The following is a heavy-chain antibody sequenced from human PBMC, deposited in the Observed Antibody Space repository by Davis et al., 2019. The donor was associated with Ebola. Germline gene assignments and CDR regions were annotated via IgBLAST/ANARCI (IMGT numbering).Heavy chain of an antibody. CDR3: AKDLITGIPYFDY. V-gene: IGHV3-23*01. CDR1: GFTFTSYA. D-gene: IGHD1-20*01. J-gene: IGHJ4*02. CDR2: IRASGVTT. Sequence: PGGSLRLSCAASGFTFTSYAMTWVRQAPGKGLEWVAAIRASGVTTYYADSVKGRFTISRDNSKNTLYLQMNSLRAEDTAVYYCAKDLITGIPYFDYWGQGTLVTVSS.